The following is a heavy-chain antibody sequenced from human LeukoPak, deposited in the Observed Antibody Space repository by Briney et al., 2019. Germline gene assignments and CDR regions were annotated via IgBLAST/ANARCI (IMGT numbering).Heavy chain of an antibody. D-gene: IGHD1-26*01. CDR1: GFTFSSYG. CDR2: ISYDGSNK. V-gene: IGHV3-30*18. J-gene: IGHJ4*02. CDR3: AKTWEPKFGFDH. Sequence: GGSLRLSCAASGFTFSSYGMHWVRQAPGKGLEWVAVISYDGSNKYYADSVKGRFTISRDNSKNTLYLQMNSLRTEDTAVYYCAKTWEPKFGFDHWGQGTLVTVSS.